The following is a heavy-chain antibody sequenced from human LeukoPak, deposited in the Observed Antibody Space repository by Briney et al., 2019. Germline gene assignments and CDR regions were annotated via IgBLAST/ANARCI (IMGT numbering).Heavy chain of an antibody. CDR1: GFSFTTYW. D-gene: IGHD3-10*02. CDR2: IKQDGTEK. J-gene: IGHJ6*04. CDR3: AELGITMIGGV. Sequence: GESLRLSCAASGFSFTTYWMSWVRQAPGKGLEWVANIKQDGTEKYYVDSVKGRFTISRDNAKNSLYLQMNSLRAEDTAVYYCAELGITMIGGVWGKGTTVTISS. V-gene: IGHV3-7*01.